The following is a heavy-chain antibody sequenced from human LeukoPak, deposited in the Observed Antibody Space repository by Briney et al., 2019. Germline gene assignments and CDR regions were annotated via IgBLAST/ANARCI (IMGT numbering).Heavy chain of an antibody. V-gene: IGHV4-30-4*08. CDR2: IYYSRST. CDR3: ARGKVFDP. J-gene: IGHJ5*02. Sequence: PSETLSLTCTVSGGSISSGDYYWSWLRQPPGMGLEWIGNIYYSRSTYYNPSLKSRVSISVDTSKNQFSLALYSVTAADTAFYYCARGKVFDPWGQGTLVTVSS. CDR1: GGSISSGDYY.